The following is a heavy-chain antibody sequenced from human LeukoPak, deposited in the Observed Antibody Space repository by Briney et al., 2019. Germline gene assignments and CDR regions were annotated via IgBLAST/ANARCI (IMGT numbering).Heavy chain of an antibody. CDR3: ARNVYYDLGSYYFPNWFDP. Sequence: GASLQISCQGTGSIFTNYWIGGGRPLPGKGLEGMGIIYHGDSDTRYSPSFEGQVTISADKSISTAYLQWSSLKASDTAMYYCARNVYYDLGSYYFPNWFDPWGQGTLVTVSS. CDR2: IYHGDSDT. CDR1: GSIFTNYW. J-gene: IGHJ5*02. D-gene: IGHD3-10*01. V-gene: IGHV5-51*01.